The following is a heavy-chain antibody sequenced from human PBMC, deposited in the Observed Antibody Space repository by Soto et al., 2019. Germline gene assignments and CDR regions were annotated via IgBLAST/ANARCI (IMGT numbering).Heavy chain of an antibody. CDR3: ARDPGIPGRYWYFDL. CDR2: VNPKRGDA. Sequence: QVLLVQSGAEVKRPGASVKVSCRASGYRFSDYYIHWVRQAPGQGLEWMGWVNPKRGDAVYAQKFQGWVTMTRDTTTTTAYMEVSRMTSDDTAVDYCARDPGIPGRYWYFDLWGRGTLVTVSS. V-gene: IGHV1-2*04. CDR1: GYRFSDYY. J-gene: IGHJ2*01.